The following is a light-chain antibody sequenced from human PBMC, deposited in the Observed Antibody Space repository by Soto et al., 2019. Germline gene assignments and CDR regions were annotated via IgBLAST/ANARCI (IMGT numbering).Light chain of an antibody. CDR2: SNN. J-gene: IGLJ1*01. Sequence: QSVLTQPPSASGTPGQRVTISCYGSSSNIGSNTVNWYQQLPGTAPKLLIYSNNQRPSGVPDRFSGSKSGTSASLAISGLQSEDEADYYCAAWDDSLNGYYVFGTGTKVTVL. V-gene: IGLV1-44*01. CDR3: AAWDDSLNGYYV. CDR1: SSNIGSNT.